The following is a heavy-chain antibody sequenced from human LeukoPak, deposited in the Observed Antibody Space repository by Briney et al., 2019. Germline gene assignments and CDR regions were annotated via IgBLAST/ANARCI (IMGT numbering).Heavy chain of an antibody. CDR1: GGTFRSNA. CDR3: AREGAYGSGSYYTGNDY. CDR2: ITPIFGTA. J-gene: IGHJ4*02. V-gene: IGHV1-69*01. Sequence: SVKVSCKASGGTFRSNAISWVRQAPGQGLEWMGGITPIFGTANYAQKFQGRVTITADESTSTAYMELSSLRSEDTAVYYCAREGAYGSGSYYTGNDYWGQGTLVTVSS. D-gene: IGHD3-10*01.